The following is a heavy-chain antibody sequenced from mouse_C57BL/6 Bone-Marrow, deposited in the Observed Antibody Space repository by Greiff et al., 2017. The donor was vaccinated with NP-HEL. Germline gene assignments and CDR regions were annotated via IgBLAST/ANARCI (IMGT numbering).Heavy chain of an antibody. J-gene: IGHJ2*01. CDR1: GYTFTSYL. CDR2: IDPKSGGT. V-gene: IGHV1-72*01. CDR3: ARYYYGGSSFDY. Sequence: QVQLQQPGAELVKPGASVKLSCKASGYTFTSYLMHWVKQRPGRGLEWIGRIDPKSGGTKYNEKFKSKATLTVDKPSSTAYMQLNSLTSEDSAVYYGARYYYGGSSFDYWGRGTTLTVSS. D-gene: IGHD1-1*01.